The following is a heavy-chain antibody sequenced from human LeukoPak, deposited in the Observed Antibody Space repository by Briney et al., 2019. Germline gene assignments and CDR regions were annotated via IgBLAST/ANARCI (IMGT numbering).Heavy chain of an antibody. CDR3: ARPKSIATAGMDAFDI. Sequence: PSETLSLTCTVSGYSVSSGYYWGWIRQPPGKGLEWIGSIYHSGSTYYNPSLKSRVTISIDTSKNQFSLNLSSVTAADTAVYYCARPKSIATAGMDAFDIWGQGTMVTVSS. CDR1: GYSVSSGYY. D-gene: IGHD6-13*01. CDR2: IYHSGST. V-gene: IGHV4-38-2*02. J-gene: IGHJ3*02.